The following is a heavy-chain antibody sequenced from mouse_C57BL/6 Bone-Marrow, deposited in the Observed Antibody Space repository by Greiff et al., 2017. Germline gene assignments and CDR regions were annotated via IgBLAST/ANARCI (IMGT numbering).Heavy chain of an antibody. V-gene: IGHV3-6*01. CDR3: AREVSY. CDR1: GYSITSGYY. J-gene: IGHJ2*01. D-gene: IGHD6-2*01. CDR2: ISYDGSN. Sequence: EVQLQQSGPGLVKPSQSLSLSCSVTGYSITSGYYWNWIRQFPGNKLEWMGYISYDGSNNYNPSLKNRISITRDTSKNQFFLKLNSVTTEDTATYYCAREVSYWGQGTTLTVSS.